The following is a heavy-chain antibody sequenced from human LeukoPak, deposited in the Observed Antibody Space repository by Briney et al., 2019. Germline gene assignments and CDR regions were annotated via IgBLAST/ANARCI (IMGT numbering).Heavy chain of an antibody. V-gene: IGHV4-59*11. D-gene: IGHD7-27*01. Sequence: PSEPLSLTCSVSGASISSHYWSWIRQPPGKGLEWIGYIYYSVRTNYNPSLKSRVTISVDMPNNQFSLKMSSVTAADTAVYYCARGPPYAPGVLDVWGKGTTVTISS. J-gene: IGHJ6*04. CDR3: ARGPPYAPGVLDV. CDR2: IYYSVRT. CDR1: GASISSHY.